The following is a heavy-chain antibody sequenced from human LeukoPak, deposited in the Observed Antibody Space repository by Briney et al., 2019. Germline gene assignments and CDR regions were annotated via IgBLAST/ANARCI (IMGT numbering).Heavy chain of an antibody. J-gene: IGHJ4*02. Sequence: ASVKVSCKASGYTFTSYGISWVRQAPGQGLEWMGWISAYNGNTNYAQKLQGRVTMTTDTSTSTAYMELRSLRSDDTAVYYCARGDYSSSWYGFEGPAWVFDYWGQGTLLTVSS. V-gene: IGHV1-18*04. CDR2: ISAYNGNT. D-gene: IGHD6-13*01. CDR3: ARGDYSSSWYGFEGPAWVFDY. CDR1: GYTFTSYG.